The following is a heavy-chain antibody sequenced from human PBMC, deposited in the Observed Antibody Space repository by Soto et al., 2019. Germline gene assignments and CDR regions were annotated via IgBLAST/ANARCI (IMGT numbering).Heavy chain of an antibody. CDR2: IDPSDSYT. J-gene: IGHJ3*02. CDR3: ERHGGSGWADYDDAPYDI. CDR1: GYSFTSYW. D-gene: IGHD3-16*01. Sequence: GESLKISCKGSGYSFTSYWISWVRQRPGKGLEWMGRIDPSDSYTNYSPSFQGHVTISADKSISTAYLQWSSLKASETAMYYCERHGGSGWADYDDAPYDIWGQGTMVTVSS. V-gene: IGHV5-10-1*01.